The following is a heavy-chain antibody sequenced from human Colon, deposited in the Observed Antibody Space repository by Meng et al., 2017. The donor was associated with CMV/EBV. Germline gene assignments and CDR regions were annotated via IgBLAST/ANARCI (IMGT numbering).Heavy chain of an antibody. V-gene: IGHV2-5*02. D-gene: IGHD3-10*01. Sequence: HIHLKESGPTLVKPTQTLTLTCTFSGFSLSTIGMGVGWIRQPPGKALEWLGVIYWDDDKRYSPSLKSRLTITKDTSKNQVVLTMTNLDPLDTATYYCAHRPYGSGSYFFDYWGQGTLVTVSS. CDR2: IYWDDDK. J-gene: IGHJ4*02. CDR3: AHRPYGSGSYFFDY. CDR1: GFSLSTIGMG.